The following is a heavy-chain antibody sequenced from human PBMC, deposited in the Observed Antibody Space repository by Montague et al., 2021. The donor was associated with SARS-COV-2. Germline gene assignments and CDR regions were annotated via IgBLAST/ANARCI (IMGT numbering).Heavy chain of an antibody. Sequence: TLSLTCTVSGGSVSSRSHSWSWIRQPAGKGLEWIGHIYATGSAKYXPSLESRVTISVDTSNNQFSLRLNSVTAADTAVYYCTRVVVVVPASPAPTLFDPWGQGILVTVSS. D-gene: IGHD2-15*01. CDR3: TRVVVVVPASPAPTLFDP. CDR2: IYATGSA. CDR1: GGSVSSRSHS. V-gene: IGHV4-61*09. J-gene: IGHJ5*02.